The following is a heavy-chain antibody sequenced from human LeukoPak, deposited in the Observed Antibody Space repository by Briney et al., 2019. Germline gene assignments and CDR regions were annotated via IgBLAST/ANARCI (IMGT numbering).Heavy chain of an antibody. J-gene: IGHJ1*01. CDR2: IYYSGRT. V-gene: IGHV4-39*01. D-gene: IGHD3-22*01. CDR1: GDSVSRSDSY. CDR3: ARRRYYDGSGYLE. Sequence: SETLSLTCSVSGDSVSRSDSYWDWIRQPPGKGLEWIGTIYYSGRTYYSPSLKSRVTMSVDPSNNQFSLNLRSVTAADTALDYCARRRYYDGSGYLEWGQGTLLSVSS.